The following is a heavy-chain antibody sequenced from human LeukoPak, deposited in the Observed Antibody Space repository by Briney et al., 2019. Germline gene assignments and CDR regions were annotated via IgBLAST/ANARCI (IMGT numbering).Heavy chain of an antibody. Sequence: GGSLRLSCAASGFTFSDYYMSWIRQAPGKGLEWVSYISSSGSTIYCADSVKGRFTISRDNAKSSLYLQMSSLRAEDTAVYYCARDSGSGTYYTWGQGTLVTVSS. CDR1: GFTFSDYY. D-gene: IGHD3-10*01. J-gene: IGHJ4*02. CDR3: ARDSGSGTYYT. CDR2: ISSSGSTI. V-gene: IGHV3-11*04.